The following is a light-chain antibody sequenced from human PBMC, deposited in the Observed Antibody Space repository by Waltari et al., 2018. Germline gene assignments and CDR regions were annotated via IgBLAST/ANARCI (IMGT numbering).Light chain of an antibody. CDR1: SGHSSYA. V-gene: IGLV4-69*01. CDR2: LNSDGSH. J-gene: IGLJ2*01. CDR3: QTWGTGIRV. Sequence: QLVLTQSPSASASLGASVKLTCTLSSGHSSYAIAWPQQQEEKGPRYLMKLNSDGSHRKGDGIPDRFSGSSSGAERSLIISSLQSEDEADYYCQTWGTGIRVFGGGTKLTVL.